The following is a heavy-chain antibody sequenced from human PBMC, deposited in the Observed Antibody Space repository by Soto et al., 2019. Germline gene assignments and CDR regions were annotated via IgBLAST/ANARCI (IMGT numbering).Heavy chain of an antibody. D-gene: IGHD1-7*01. CDR2: FDPEDGET. V-gene: IGHV1-24*01. Sequence: ASVKVSCKVSGYTLTELSMHWVRQAPGKGLEWMGGFDPEDGETIYAQKFQGRVTMTEDTSTDTAYMELSSLRSEDTAVYYCATSPYNWNYLGYWGQGTLVTVSS. CDR1: GYTLTELS. J-gene: IGHJ4*02. CDR3: ATSPYNWNYLGY.